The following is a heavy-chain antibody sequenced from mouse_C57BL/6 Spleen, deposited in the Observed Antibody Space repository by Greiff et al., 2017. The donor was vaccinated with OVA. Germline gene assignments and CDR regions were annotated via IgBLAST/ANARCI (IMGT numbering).Heavy chain of an antibody. V-gene: IGHV5-16*01. CDR3: ARDTAPYAMDY. D-gene: IGHD1-2*01. Sequence: DVKLVESEGGLVQPGSSMKLSCTASGFTFSDYYMAWVRQVPEKGLEWVANINYDGSSTYYLDSLKSRFIISRDNAKNILYLQMSSLKSEDTATYYCARDTAPYAMDYWGQGTSVTVSS. CDR1: GFTFSDYY. J-gene: IGHJ4*01. CDR2: INYDGSST.